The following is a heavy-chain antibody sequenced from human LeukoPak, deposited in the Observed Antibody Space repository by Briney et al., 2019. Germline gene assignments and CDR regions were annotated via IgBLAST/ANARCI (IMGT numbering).Heavy chain of an antibody. CDR2: INHSGST. Sequence: SETLSLTCAVYGGSLSGYYWSWIRQPPGKGLEWIGEINHSGSTNYNPSLKSRVTISVDTSKNQFSLKLSSVTAADTAVYFCARALTTVTTFHYFYYGMDVWGQGTTVTVSS. D-gene: IGHD4-11*01. V-gene: IGHV4-34*01. CDR1: GGSLSGYY. CDR3: ARALTTVTTFHYFYYGMDV. J-gene: IGHJ6*02.